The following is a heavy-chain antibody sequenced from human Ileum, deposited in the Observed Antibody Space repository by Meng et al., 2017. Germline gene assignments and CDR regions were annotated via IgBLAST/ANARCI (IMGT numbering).Heavy chain of an antibody. J-gene: IGHJ4*02. CDR1: GGTFSSYA. Sequence: QLGELVGEVKKPGSSGKVSCKASGGTFSSYAISWVRQAPGQGLEWMGGIIPIFGTANYAQKFQGRVTITADKSTSTAYMELSSLRSEDTAVYYCASGGDTIFGVVTTFDYWGQGTLVTVSS. V-gene: IGHV1-69*06. CDR2: IIPIFGTA. D-gene: IGHD3-3*01. CDR3: ASGGDTIFGVVTTFDY.